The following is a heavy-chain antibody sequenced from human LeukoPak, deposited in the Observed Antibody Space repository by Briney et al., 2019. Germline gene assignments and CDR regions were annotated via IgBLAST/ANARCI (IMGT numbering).Heavy chain of an antibody. Sequence: ASVKVSCKASGYTFTSYYMHWVRQAPGQGLEWMGIINPSGGSTSYAQKFQGRVTMTRDMSTSTVYMELSSLRSEDTAVYYCAKEGSSGWVPNYWGQGTLVTVSS. V-gene: IGHV1-46*01. D-gene: IGHD6-19*01. CDR1: GYTFTSYY. J-gene: IGHJ4*02. CDR3: AKEGSSGWVPNY. CDR2: INPSGGST.